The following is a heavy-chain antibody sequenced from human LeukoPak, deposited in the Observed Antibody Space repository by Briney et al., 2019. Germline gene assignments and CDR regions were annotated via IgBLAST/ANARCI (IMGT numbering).Heavy chain of an antibody. CDR2: IIPIFGIG. Sequence: AASVKVSCKAPGGTFSNYAISWVRQVPGQGLEWMGGIIPIFGIGNYAQKFKGRVTITADASTSTAYMELSSLRSEDTAVYYCARTGVPGYYDNSDYYYPLRGGIYYYYMDVWGEETTVTVSS. J-gene: IGHJ6*03. D-gene: IGHD3-22*01. V-gene: IGHV1-69*13. CDR1: GGTFSNYA. CDR3: ARTGVPGYYDNSDYYYPLRGGIYYYYMDV.